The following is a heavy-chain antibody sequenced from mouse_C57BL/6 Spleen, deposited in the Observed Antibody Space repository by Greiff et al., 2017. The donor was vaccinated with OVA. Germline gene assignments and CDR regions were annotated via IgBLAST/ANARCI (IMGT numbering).Heavy chain of an antibody. CDR2: IYPGDGDT. D-gene: IGHD2-4*01. V-gene: IGHV1-82*01. J-gene: IGHJ3*01. CDR3: AKNYDYDDGGFAY. Sequence: VQLQQSGPELVKPGASVKISCKASGYAFSSSWMNWVKQRPGKGLEWIGRIYPGDGDTNYNGKFKGKATLTADKSSSTAYMQLSSLTAEDSAVYFGAKNYDYDDGGFAYWGQGTLVTVSA. CDR1: GYAFSSSW.